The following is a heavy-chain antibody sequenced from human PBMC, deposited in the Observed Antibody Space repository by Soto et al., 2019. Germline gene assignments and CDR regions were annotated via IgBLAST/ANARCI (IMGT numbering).Heavy chain of an antibody. CDR3: AKDKGYYDSSGYFDY. J-gene: IGHJ4*02. CDR1: GFTFSSYA. V-gene: IGHV3-23*01. Sequence: GGSLRLSCAASGFTFSSYAMSWVRQAPGKGLEWVSAISGSGGSTYYADSVKGRFTTSRDNSKNTLYLQMNSLRAEDTAVYYCAKDKGYYDSSGYFDYWGQGTLVTVSS. CDR2: ISGSGGST. D-gene: IGHD3-22*01.